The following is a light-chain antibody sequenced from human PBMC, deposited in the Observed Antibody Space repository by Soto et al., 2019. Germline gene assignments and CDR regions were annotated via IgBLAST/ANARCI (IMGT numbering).Light chain of an antibody. V-gene: IGKV1-9*01. CDR1: QGINIF. CDR2: AAS. CDR3: QQRNSYPRT. Sequence: DIQLTQSPSFLSASVGDRVTIPCRASQGINIFLAWFQQKPGKAPNLLISAASTLQSGVPSRFSGSGSETEFTLTITSLQPEDSATYYCQQRNSYPRTFGQGTKVAI. J-gene: IGKJ2*01.